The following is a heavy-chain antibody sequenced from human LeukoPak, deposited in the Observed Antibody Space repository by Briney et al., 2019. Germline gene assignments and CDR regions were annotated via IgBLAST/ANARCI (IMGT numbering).Heavy chain of an antibody. J-gene: IGHJ6*03. Sequence: SVKVSCKASGGTFSSYAISWVRQAPGQGLEWMGGIIPIFGTANYAQKFQGRVTITADESTSTAYMELGSPRSEDTAVYYCAREVEPLYYYYYMDVWGKGTTVTVSS. CDR3: AREVEPLYYYYYMDV. D-gene: IGHD5-24*01. CDR1: GGTFSSYA. CDR2: IIPIFGTA. V-gene: IGHV1-69*13.